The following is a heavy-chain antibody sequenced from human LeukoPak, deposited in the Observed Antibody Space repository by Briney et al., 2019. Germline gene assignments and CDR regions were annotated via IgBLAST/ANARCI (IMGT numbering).Heavy chain of an antibody. CDR2: ITWSGGST. CDR1: GFTFDDYG. Sequence: PGGSLRLSCAASGFTFDDYGMNWVRQAPGKGLEWVSGITWSGGSTGYTDSVKGRFTISRDNAKNSLYLQMNSLRAEDTALYYCARDLLMFGELWENWFDPWGQGTLVTVSS. D-gene: IGHD3-10*02. CDR3: ARDLLMFGELWENWFDP. J-gene: IGHJ5*02. V-gene: IGHV3-20*04.